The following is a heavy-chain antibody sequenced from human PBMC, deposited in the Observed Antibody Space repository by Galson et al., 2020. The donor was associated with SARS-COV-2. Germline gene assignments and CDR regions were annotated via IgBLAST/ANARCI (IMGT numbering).Heavy chain of an antibody. CDR2: TYYRSKWYN. J-gene: IGHJ4*02. CDR1: GDSVSSNNVA. Sequence: SQTLSLTCVISGDSVSSNNVAWHWIRVSPSRGLEWLGRTYYRSKWYNDYAMSVRSRITINPDTSKNQFSLQLNSVTPEDTAVYYCARAAHIGSYYPWDDWGQGTPVTVSS. D-gene: IGHD1-26*01. CDR3: ARAAHIGSYYPWDD. V-gene: IGHV6-1*01.